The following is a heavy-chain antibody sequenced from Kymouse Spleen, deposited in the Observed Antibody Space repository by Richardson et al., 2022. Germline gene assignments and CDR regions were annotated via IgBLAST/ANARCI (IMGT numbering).Heavy chain of an antibody. D-gene: IGHD3-10*01. CDR3: ARLLLWFGESYWFDP. CDR2: IYYSGST. J-gene: IGHJ5*02. Sequence: QVQLQESGPGLVKPSETLSLTCTVSGGSISSYYWSWIRQPPGKGLEWIGYIYYSGSTNYNPSLKSRVTISVDTSKNQFSLKLSSVTAADTAVYYCARLLLWFGESYWFDPWGQGTLVTVSS. CDR1: GGSISSYY. V-gene: IGHV4-59*01.